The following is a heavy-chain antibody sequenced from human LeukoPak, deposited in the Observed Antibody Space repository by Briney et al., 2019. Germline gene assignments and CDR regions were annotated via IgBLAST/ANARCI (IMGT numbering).Heavy chain of an antibody. CDR2: ISSSSSTI. CDR3: ARAKERSYYYDSSGYSWAD. J-gene: IGHJ4*02. Sequence: PGGSLRLSCAASGFTFSSYSMNWVRQAPGKGLEWVSYISSSSSTIYYADSVKGRFTISRDNAKNSLYLQMNSLGAEDTAVYYCARAKERSYYYDSSGYSWADWGQGTLVTVSS. D-gene: IGHD3-22*01. V-gene: IGHV3-48*04. CDR1: GFTFSSYS.